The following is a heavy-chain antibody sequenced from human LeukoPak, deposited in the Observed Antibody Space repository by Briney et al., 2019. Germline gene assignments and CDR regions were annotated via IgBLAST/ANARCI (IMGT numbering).Heavy chain of an antibody. D-gene: IGHD3-3*01. CDR1: GGSISSSSYY. Sequence: PSETLSLTCTVSGGSISSSSYYWGWIRQPPGRGLEWIVSIYYSGNTYYNPSLKSRVTISVDTSKNQFPLKLSSVTAADTAVYYCARGTILDYWGQGTLITVSS. CDR2: IYYSGNT. CDR3: ARGTILDY. J-gene: IGHJ4*02. V-gene: IGHV4-39*01.